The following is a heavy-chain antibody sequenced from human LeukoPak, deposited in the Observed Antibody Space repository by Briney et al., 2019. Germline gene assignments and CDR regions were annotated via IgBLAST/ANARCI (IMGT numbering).Heavy chain of an antibody. V-gene: IGHV1-3*01. CDR1: GYTFTSYA. D-gene: IGHD3-9*01. CDR3: ARGGARGYDILTGPPDDY. Sequence: ASVKVSCKASGYTFTSYAMHWVRQAPGQRLEWMGWINAGNGNTKYSQKFQGRVTITRDTSASTAYMELSSLRSEDTAVYYCARGGARGYDILTGPPDDYWGQGTLVTVSS. J-gene: IGHJ4*02. CDR2: INAGNGNT.